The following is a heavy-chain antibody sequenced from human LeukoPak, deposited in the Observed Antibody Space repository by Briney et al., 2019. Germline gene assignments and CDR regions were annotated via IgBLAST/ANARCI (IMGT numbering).Heavy chain of an antibody. CDR3: ARGRGGNNFDY. CDR2: MSYDGTNK. CDR1: GFTVTDYR. Sequence: PGGSLRLSCAASGFTVTDYRIHWVRQAPGKGLEWVAIMSYDGTNKNYADSVKGRFTISRDNSRNTLYLQMGSLKTEDTALYYCARGRGGNNFDYWGQGTLVTVSS. V-gene: IGHV3-30*03. J-gene: IGHJ4*02. D-gene: IGHD3-16*01.